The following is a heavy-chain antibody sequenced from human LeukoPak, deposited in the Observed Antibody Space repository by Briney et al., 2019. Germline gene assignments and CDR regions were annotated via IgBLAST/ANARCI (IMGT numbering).Heavy chain of an antibody. J-gene: IGHJ4*02. D-gene: IGHD5-24*01. CDR3: TSRDDSGY. V-gene: IGHV3-64*01. CDR1: GFTFSNYA. Sequence: PGGSPRLSCAASGFTFSNYALHWVRQAPGKGLEYVSAVDIDGGSTYYANSVKGRFTISRDNSKSTLYLQMDSLRPEDMAVYYCTSRDDSGYWGQGTLVTVSS. CDR2: VDIDGGST.